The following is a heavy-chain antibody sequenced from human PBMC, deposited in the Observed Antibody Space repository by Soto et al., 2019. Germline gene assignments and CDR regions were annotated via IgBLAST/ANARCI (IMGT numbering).Heavy chain of an antibody. Sequence: QVQLQESGPGLVKPSQTLSLTCTVSGGPISSGGYYWSWIRQHPGKGLEWIGYIYYSGSTYYNPSLKSRVTISVDTSKNQFSLKLSSVTAADTAVYYCARGRDCSSTSCYVGVWYFDYWGQGTLVTVSS. V-gene: IGHV4-31*03. CDR3: ARGRDCSSTSCYVGVWYFDY. CDR2: IYYSGST. J-gene: IGHJ4*02. CDR1: GGPISSGGYY. D-gene: IGHD2-2*01.